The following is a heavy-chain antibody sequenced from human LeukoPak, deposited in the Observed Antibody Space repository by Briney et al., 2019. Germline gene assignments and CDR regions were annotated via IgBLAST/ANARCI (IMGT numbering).Heavy chain of an antibody. Sequence: SETLSLTCTVSGGSISSSSYYWSWIRQPAGKGLEWIGHIYTSGSTYYNPSLKSRVTISVDTSKNQFSLKLSSVTAADTAVYYCARVAPSGVAARPDFFGYWGQGTLVTVSS. D-gene: IGHD6-6*01. CDR1: GGSISSSSYY. V-gene: IGHV4-61*09. CDR3: ARVAPSGVAARPDFFGY. J-gene: IGHJ4*02. CDR2: IYTSGST.